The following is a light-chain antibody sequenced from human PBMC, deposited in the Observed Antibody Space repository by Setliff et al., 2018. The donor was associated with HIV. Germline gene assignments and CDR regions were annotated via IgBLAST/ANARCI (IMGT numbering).Light chain of an antibody. V-gene: IGLV2-8*01. Sequence: QSALTQPPSASGCLGQSVTISCTGTRNDVGRYNFVSWYRQYPGKAPKLLIYEVNKRPSGVPDRFSGSKSGNTASLTVSGLQVEDEADYYCSSYGGSDNLAIFGGGTKSPS. CDR1: RNDVGRYNF. CDR2: EVN. CDR3: SSYGGSDNLAI. J-gene: IGLJ2*01.